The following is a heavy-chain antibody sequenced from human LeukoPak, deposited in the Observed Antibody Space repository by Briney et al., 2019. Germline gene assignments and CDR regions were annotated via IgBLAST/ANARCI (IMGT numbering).Heavy chain of an antibody. V-gene: IGHV3-53*01. CDR1: GFTFSDYY. J-gene: IGHJ3*02. CDR3: ARTYYGSGSYYWYAFDI. CDR2: IYSGGST. D-gene: IGHD3-10*01. Sequence: GGSLRLSCAASGFTFSDYYMSWVRQAPGKGLEWVSVIYSGGSTYYSDSVKGRFTISRDNSKNTPYLQMNSLRAEDTAVYYCARTYYGSGSYYWYAFDIWGQGTMVTVSS.